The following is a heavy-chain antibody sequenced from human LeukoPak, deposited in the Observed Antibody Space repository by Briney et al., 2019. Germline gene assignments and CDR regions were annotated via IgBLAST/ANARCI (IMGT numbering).Heavy chain of an antibody. CDR1: GYTFTGYY. V-gene: IGHV1-2*02. J-gene: IGHJ4*02. CDR2: INPNSGGT. D-gene: IGHD4-17*01. Sequence: ASVKVSCKASGYTFTGYYMHWVRQAPGQGLEWMGWINPNSGGTTYAQKFQGRVTMTRDMSTSTVYMELSSLKSEDTAVYYCARDPILYGDYDFDYWGQGTLVTVSS. CDR3: ARDPILYGDYDFDY.